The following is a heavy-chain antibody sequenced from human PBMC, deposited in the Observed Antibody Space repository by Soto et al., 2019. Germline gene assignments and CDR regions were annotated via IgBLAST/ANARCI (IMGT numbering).Heavy chain of an antibody. CDR2: ITASGGRT. V-gene: IGHV3-23*01. J-gene: IGHJ5*01. Sequence: EVHLLESGGGLVQPGGSLRLSCTASGFTFSSYAMTWVGQAPGRGLEGVSGITASGGRTYYADSVKGRFTISRDNSKSTLYLQMNRLRAEDTAVYYCAKDTRYGDYVRWFDSWGQGTLVTVSS. CDR1: GFTFSSYA. D-gene: IGHD4-17*01. CDR3: AKDTRYGDYVRWFDS.